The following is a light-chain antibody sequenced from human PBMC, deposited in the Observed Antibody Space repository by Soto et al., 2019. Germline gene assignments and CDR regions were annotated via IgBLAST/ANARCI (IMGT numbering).Light chain of an antibody. J-gene: IGKJ5*01. V-gene: IGKV1-9*01. Sequence: DIQLTQSPSFLSASVGDRVTITGRASQGISSNLAWYQQKPGKAPKLLIYAASTLQSGVPSRFSGSGSGTEFTLTISSLQPEGFATYYCQQFNSYPITFGQGTRLEIK. CDR1: QGISSN. CDR3: QQFNSYPIT. CDR2: AAS.